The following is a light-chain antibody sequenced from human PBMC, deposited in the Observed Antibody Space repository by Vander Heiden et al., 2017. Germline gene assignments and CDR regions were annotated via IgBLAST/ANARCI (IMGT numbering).Light chain of an antibody. V-gene: IGKV1-8*01. CDR1: QGISSY. J-gene: IGKJ2*01. CDR3: QQDDSYPPT. Sequence: AIRMTQSPSSFSASTGDRATLTCRASQGISSYLAWYQQKPGKAPKLLIYAASTLHSGVPSRFSGSGSGTDFTLTISCLQSEDFATYYCQQDDSYPPTFGQGTKVEIK. CDR2: AAS.